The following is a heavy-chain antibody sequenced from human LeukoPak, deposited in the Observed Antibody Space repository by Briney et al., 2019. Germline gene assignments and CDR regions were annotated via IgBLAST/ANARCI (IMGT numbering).Heavy chain of an antibody. CDR3: ARAVGGVASYFDY. D-gene: IGHD1-26*01. CDR2: ISYSGST. J-gene: IGHJ4*02. Sequence: NTSETLSLTCTVSGASISNYYWSRIRQSPGKGLDWIGYISYSGSTNYNPSLKSRVTISVDTSKNQFSLKLSSVTAADTAVYYCARAVGGVASYFDYWGQGTLVTVSS. V-gene: IGHV4-59*01. CDR1: GASISNYY.